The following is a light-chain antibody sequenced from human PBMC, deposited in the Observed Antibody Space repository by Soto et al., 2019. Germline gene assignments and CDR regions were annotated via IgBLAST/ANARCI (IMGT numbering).Light chain of an antibody. Sequence: QSALTQPPSASGSPGQSVTISCTGTSSDVGGYNFVSWYQQHPDKAPKLIIYEVSKRPSGVPDRFTGSKSGNTASLTVSGLQAEDEADYYCSSRATNAGGDNWVFGGGTKLTVL. V-gene: IGLV2-8*01. CDR3: SSRATNAGGDNWV. CDR1: SSDVGGYNF. CDR2: EVS. J-gene: IGLJ3*02.